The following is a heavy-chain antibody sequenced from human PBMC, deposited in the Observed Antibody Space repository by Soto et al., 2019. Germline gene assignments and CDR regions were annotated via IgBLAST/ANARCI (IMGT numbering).Heavy chain of an antibody. J-gene: IGHJ6*02. CDR2: IYYRGST. CDR1: GGSIISHY. D-gene: IGHD1-26*01. Sequence: SETLSLTCTFSGGSIISHYWSWVRQAPGKGLEWIEHIYYRGSTTYNPSLRSRSTISVDTSNNQFSLKLNSVTTADTAVYYCARDGREASGMDVWGQGTKVTVSS. CDR3: ARDGREASGMDV. V-gene: IGHV4-59*11.